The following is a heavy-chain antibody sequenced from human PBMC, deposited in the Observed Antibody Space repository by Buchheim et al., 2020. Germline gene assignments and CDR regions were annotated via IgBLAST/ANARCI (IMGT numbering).Heavy chain of an antibody. Sequence: DVQLVESGGGLVQPGESLRLSCAASGLTFSSYAMNWVRQAPGKGLEWISYISSSSRTIYYADSVKGRFTISRDNAKNSLYLQMNSLRAEDTAVYYCAGDCSNSNCSPLPPWGQGTL. J-gene: IGHJ5*02. CDR3: AGDCSNSNCSPLPP. V-gene: IGHV3-48*01. D-gene: IGHD2-2*01. CDR1: GLTFSSYA. CDR2: ISSSSRTI.